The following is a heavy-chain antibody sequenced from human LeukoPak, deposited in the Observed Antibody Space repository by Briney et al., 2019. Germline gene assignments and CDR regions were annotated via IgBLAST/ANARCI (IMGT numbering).Heavy chain of an antibody. J-gene: IGHJ3*02. CDR1: GFNFDQYA. D-gene: IGHD3-16*01. CDR3: AKCSSSYGNDALDI. CDR2: ISGGGAKT. V-gene: IGHV3-23*01. Sequence: PGGSLRLSCAASGFNFDQYAMNWVRQAPGKGLEWVSFISGGGAKTFYADSAKGRFSISRDNSKNTVYLHMNSLRAEDTAIYYCAKCSSSYGNDALDIWGQGTMVTVSS.